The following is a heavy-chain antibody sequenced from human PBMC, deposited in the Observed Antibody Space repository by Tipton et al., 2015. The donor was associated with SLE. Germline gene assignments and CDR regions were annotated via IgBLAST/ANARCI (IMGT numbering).Heavy chain of an antibody. J-gene: IGHJ4*02. Sequence: SLRLSCAASGFTFSSYSMNWVRQAPGKGLEWVSSISSSSSYIYYADSVKGRFTISRDNAKNSLYLQMNSLRAEDTAVYYCARDRGAVPEADVDYWGQGTLVSVSS. D-gene: IGHD6-19*01. V-gene: IGHV3-21*01. CDR2: ISSSSSYI. CDR1: GFTFSSYS. CDR3: ARDRGAVPEADVDY.